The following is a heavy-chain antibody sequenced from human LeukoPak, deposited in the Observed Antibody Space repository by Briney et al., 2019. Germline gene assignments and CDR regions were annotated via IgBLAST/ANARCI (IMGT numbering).Heavy chain of an antibody. V-gene: IGHV3-23*01. Sequence: GGSLRLSCAVSGFTFSDCWMTWVRQAPGKGLEWVAVISGSGAYTNHAAPVKGRFTISRDNSKNTLFLQMDSLRAEDTAQYYCAKRRDKGHYSGSFSAFDSWGQGTLITVSS. J-gene: IGHJ4*02. CDR2: ISGSGAYT. CDR3: AKRRDKGHYSGSFSAFDS. D-gene: IGHD1-26*01. CDR1: GFTFSDCW.